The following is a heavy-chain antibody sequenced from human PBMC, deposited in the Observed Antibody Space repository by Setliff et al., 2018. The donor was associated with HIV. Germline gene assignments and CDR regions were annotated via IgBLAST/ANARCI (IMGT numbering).Heavy chain of an antibody. J-gene: IGHJ6*02. CDR3: ARMSGNEYYYSYAMDV. V-gene: IGHV5-51*01. Sequence: PGESLKISCKASGYSFTNFWIGWVRQMPGEGLEWMGIVHPGNSETRYSLPFEGQVTISADRSITTAFLQWSSLKASDTAIYYCARMSGNEYYYSYAMDVWGQGTTVTVSS. CDR1: GYSFTNFW. D-gene: IGHD1-1*01. CDR2: VHPGNSET.